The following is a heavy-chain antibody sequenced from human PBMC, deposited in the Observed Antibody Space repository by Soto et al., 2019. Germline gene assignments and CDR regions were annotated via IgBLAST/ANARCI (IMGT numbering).Heavy chain of an antibody. Sequence: QVQLVQSGAEVKKPGASVKVSCKASGYTFTSYYMHWVRQAPGQGLEWMGIINPSGGSTSYAQKCRGGVTMTGETSTSTVYMELSSLRSEDTDVFYCARTGEYYDGSGLLPNDLYDGMDVWGQGTTVTVSS. J-gene: IGHJ6*02. D-gene: IGHD3-22*01. V-gene: IGHV1-46*01. CDR2: INPSGGST. CDR3: ARTGEYYDGSGLLPNDLYDGMDV. CDR1: GYTFTSYY.